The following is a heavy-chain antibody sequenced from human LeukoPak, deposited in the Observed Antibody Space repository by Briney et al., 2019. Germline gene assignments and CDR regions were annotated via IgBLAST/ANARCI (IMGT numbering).Heavy chain of an antibody. V-gene: IGHV3-23*01. CDR3: AKVAIFGVVISSYFDY. D-gene: IGHD3-3*02. Sequence: GGSLRLSCAASGFTFSSYAKSWDRQAPGKGLEWVSAISGSGDNTYYADSVKDRFTISRDNSKNTLYLQMNSLRAEDTAVYYCAKVAIFGVVISSYFDYWGQGTLVTVSS. CDR2: ISGSGDNT. J-gene: IGHJ4*02. CDR1: GFTFSSYA.